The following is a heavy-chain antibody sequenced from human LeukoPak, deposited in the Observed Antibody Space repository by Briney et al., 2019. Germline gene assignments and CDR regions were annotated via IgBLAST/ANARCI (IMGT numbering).Heavy chain of an antibody. V-gene: IGHV1-8*01. Sequence: ASVKLSCKASGYTFTNYDINWVRQATGQGLEWMGWMNPNSGNTGYAQKFQGRVTMTRNTSITTAYMEVSSLRSDDTAVYYCARVRGGAPSLVAAFHIWGQGTMVTVSS. CDR3: ARVRGGAPSLVAAFHI. J-gene: IGHJ3*02. CDR2: MNPNSGNT. D-gene: IGHD4-23*01. CDR1: GYTFTNYD.